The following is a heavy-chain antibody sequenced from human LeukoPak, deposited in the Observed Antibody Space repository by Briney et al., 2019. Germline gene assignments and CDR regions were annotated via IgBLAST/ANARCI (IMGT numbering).Heavy chain of an antibody. CDR1: GYSFTSYW. D-gene: IGHD4-17*01. Sequence: GASVKVSCKASGYSFTSYWIGWVRQMPGKGLEWMGIIYPGDSDTRYSPSFQGQVTISADKSISTAYLQWSSLKASDTAMYYCARLLYGDYALNYWGQGTLVTVSS. J-gene: IGHJ4*02. CDR3: ARLLYGDYALNY. V-gene: IGHV5-51*01. CDR2: IYPGDSDT.